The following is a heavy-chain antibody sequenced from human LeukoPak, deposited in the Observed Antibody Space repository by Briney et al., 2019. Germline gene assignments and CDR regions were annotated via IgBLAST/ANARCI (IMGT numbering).Heavy chain of an antibody. CDR3: AKSYDRDAFDI. D-gene: IGHD5-18*01. J-gene: IGHJ3*02. Sequence: PGRSLRLSCAASGFTFSSYGMHWVRQAPGKGLEWVAVISYDGSNKYYADSVKGRFTISRDNSKNTLYLQMNSLRAEDTAAYYCAKSYDRDAFDIWGQGTMVTVSS. V-gene: IGHV3-30*18. CDR1: GFTFSSYG. CDR2: ISYDGSNK.